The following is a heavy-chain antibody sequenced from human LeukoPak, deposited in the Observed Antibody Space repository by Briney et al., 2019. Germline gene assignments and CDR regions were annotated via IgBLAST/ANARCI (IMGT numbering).Heavy chain of an antibody. CDR2: IYNSGNT. CDR1: GGSLSSYY. Sequence: SETLSLTCTVSGGSLSSYYWTWIRQPPGKGLEWIGYIYNSGNTYYNPSLKSRVTISVDTSKNQFSLKLTSVAAADTAVYYCARDSLFSSGFSYTYYGLDAWGQGTTVSVSS. CDR3: ARDSLFSSGFSYTYYGLDA. J-gene: IGHJ6*02. D-gene: IGHD6-19*01. V-gene: IGHV4-59*01.